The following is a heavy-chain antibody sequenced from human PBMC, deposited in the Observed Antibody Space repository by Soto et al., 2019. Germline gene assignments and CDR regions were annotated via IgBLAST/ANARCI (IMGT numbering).Heavy chain of an antibody. CDR2: ISSSSRSV. J-gene: IGHJ4*02. CDR1: GFSLISYS. CDR3: VRDGYDGSRPYHFDN. D-gene: IGHD1-26*01. Sequence: EVQLVESGGGLVKPGGSLRLSCAASGFSLISYSMNWVRQAPGKGLEWVAFISSSSRSVSYADTSKGRFTVSRDNAKNSLFLQVDSLRGEDTAIYYCVRDGYDGSRPYHFDNWGQGTLVTVSS. V-gene: IGHV3-21*06.